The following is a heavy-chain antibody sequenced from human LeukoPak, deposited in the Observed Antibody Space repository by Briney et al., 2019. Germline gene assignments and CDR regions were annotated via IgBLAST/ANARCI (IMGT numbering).Heavy chain of an antibody. CDR3: ARRVVVVPAALPYFDY. Sequence: SETLSLTCTVSGGSISSYYWGWIRQPPGKGLEWIGSIYYSGSTYYNPSLKSRVTISVDTSKNQFSLKLSSVTAADTAVYYCARRVVVVPAALPYFDYWGQGTLVTVSS. CDR1: GGSISSYY. V-gene: IGHV4-39*01. D-gene: IGHD2-2*01. J-gene: IGHJ4*02. CDR2: IYYSGST.